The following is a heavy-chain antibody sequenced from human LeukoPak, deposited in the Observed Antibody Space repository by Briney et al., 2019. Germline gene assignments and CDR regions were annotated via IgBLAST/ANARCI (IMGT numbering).Heavy chain of an antibody. Sequence: ASVKVSCKASGYTFTSYDINWVRQATGQGLEWMGWINPNSGGTNYAQKFQGRVTMTRDTSISTAYMELSRLRSDDTAVYYCARDGSSSWYPYYYYYYMDVWGKGTTVTISS. D-gene: IGHD6-13*01. V-gene: IGHV1-2*02. CDR3: ARDGSSSWYPYYYYYYMDV. CDR2: INPNSGGT. CDR1: GYTFTSYD. J-gene: IGHJ6*03.